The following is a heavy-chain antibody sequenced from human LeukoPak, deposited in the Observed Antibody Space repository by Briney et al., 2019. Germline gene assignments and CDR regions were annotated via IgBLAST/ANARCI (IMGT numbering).Heavy chain of an antibody. V-gene: IGHV4-59*01. CDR3: ARDAEMATPYYYGMDV. Sequence: SETLSLTCTVSGGSISGYYWSWIRQPPGKGVEWIGFIYYSGSTNYNPSLKSRVTISVDTSKNQISLRLSSVTAADAAVYYCARDAEMATPYYYGMDVWGQGTTVTVSS. CDR2: IYYSGST. CDR1: GGSISGYY. J-gene: IGHJ6*02. D-gene: IGHD5-24*01.